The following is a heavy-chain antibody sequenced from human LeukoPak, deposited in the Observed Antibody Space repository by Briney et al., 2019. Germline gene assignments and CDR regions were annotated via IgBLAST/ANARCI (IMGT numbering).Heavy chain of an antibody. Sequence: SETLSLTCTVSGGSISSSSYYWGWIRQPPGKGLEWIGSIYYSGSTNYNPSLKSRVTISVDTSKNQFSLKLSSVTAVDTAVYYCARGHPVTGQEGNWFDPWGQGTQVTVSS. CDR1: GGSISSSSYY. CDR2: IYYSGST. D-gene: IGHD5-18*01. J-gene: IGHJ5*02. V-gene: IGHV4-39*07. CDR3: ARGHPVTGQEGNWFDP.